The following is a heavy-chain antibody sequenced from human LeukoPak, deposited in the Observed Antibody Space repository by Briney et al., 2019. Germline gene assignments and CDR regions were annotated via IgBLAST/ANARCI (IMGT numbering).Heavy chain of an antibody. J-gene: IGHJ4*02. CDR2: IYSGGST. Sequence: GSLRLSCAASGFTVSSNYMSWVRQAPGKGLEWVSVIYSGGSTNYADSVKGRFTISRDNSKNTLYLQMNSLRAEDTAVYYCARNYYDSSGYQNWGQGTLVTVSS. D-gene: IGHD3-22*01. CDR1: GFTVSSNY. V-gene: IGHV3-53*01. CDR3: ARNYYDSSGYQN.